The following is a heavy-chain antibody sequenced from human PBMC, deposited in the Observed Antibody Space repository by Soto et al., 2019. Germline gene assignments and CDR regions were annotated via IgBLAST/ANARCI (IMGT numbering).Heavy chain of an antibody. D-gene: IGHD3-22*01. CDR2: IYYSGGT. CDR3: ASIYDSSGYYYGNNWFDP. V-gene: IGHV4-31*03. Sequence: SETLSLTCTVSGGSISSNSHYWSWIRQHPGKGLEWIGYIYYSGGTYYNPSLKSRVTISVDTSKNQFSLELSSVTAADTAVYYCASIYDSSGYYYGNNWFDPWGQGTLVTVSS. CDR1: GGSISSNSHY. J-gene: IGHJ5*02.